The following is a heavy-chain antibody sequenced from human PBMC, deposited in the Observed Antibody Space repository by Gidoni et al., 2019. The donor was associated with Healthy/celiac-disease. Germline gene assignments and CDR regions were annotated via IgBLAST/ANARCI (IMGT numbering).Heavy chain of an antibody. D-gene: IGHD6-13*01. CDR2: IYSGGST. CDR1: GFTVSSNY. J-gene: IGHJ4*02. V-gene: IGHV3-53*01. Sequence: EVQLVESGGGLIQPGGSLRLSCAAPGFTVSSNYMSWVRPAPGKGLEWVSIIYSGGSTYYADSVKGRFTISRDNSKNTLYLQMNSLRAEDTAVYYCARVIAAARVDYWGQGTLVTVSS. CDR3: ARVIAAARVDY.